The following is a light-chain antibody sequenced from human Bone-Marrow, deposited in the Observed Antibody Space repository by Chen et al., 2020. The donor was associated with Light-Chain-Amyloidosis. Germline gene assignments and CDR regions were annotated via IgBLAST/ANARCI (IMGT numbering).Light chain of an antibody. CDR1: DLPTKY. J-gene: IGLJ2*01. Sequence: SYELTHPPSVSVSPGQKARTTCSGEDLPTKYAYWYQQKPGQAPVLVIHRDTERPSGISERFAGSSSGTTATLTISGVQAEDEADYHCQSADSSGTYEVIFGGGTELTVL. CDR3: QSADSSGTYEVI. CDR2: RDT. V-gene: IGLV3-25*03.